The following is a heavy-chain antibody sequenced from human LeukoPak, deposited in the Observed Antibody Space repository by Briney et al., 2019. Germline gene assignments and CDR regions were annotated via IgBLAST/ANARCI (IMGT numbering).Heavy chain of an antibody. CDR2: IIPIFGTA. Sequence: SVKVSCKASGGTFSSYAISWVRQAPGQGLEWMGGIIPIFGTANYAQKFQGRVTITADESTSTAYMELSSLRSEDTAVYYCSRPRLTDDYSFDYWGQGTLVTVSS. V-gene: IGHV1-69*01. D-gene: IGHD4-11*01. CDR3: SRPRLTDDYSFDY. J-gene: IGHJ4*02. CDR1: GGTFSSYA.